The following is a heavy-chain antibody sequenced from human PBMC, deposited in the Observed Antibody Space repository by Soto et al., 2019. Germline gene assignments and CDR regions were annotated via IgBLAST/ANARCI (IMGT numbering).Heavy chain of an antibody. V-gene: IGHV3-53*01. D-gene: IGHD6-13*01. CDR1: ELTVSSNY. Sequence: AGSLRLSFVACELTVSSNYMSWFRQAPGEGLEWVSVIYSGGSTYYADSVKGRFTISRDNSNNTLYLQMNTLRAEDTAVYYGERGHSWSKTGFDSWGQGTMVT. CDR3: ERGHSWSKTGFDS. J-gene: IGHJ3*02. CDR2: IYSGGST.